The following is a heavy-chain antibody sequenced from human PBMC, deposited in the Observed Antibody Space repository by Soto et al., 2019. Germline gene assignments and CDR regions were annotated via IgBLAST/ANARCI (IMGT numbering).Heavy chain of an antibody. V-gene: IGHV4-30-4*01. D-gene: IGHD3-10*01. CDR2: IYYSGNT. CDR1: GGSISSGYYY. Sequence: PSETLSLTCSVSGGSISSGYYYWSWIRQPPGKGLEWIGTIYYSGNTSYNPSLKSRLTISVDTSKNQFSLRLSFVTAADTAVYYCARRTPLYASESSRFDPWGQGALVTVSS. CDR3: ARRTPLYASESSRFDP. J-gene: IGHJ5*02.